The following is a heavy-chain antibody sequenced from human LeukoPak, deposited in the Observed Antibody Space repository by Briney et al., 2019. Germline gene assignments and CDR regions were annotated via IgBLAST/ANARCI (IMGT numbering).Heavy chain of an antibody. J-gene: IGHJ4*02. CDR2: IWYDGSDK. V-gene: IGHV3-33*08. CDR1: GFTFSSYS. CDR3: ATSDWDY. Sequence: PGGSLRLSCAASGFTFSSYSMNWVRQAPGKGLEWVAIIWYDGSDKYYADSVKGRFTISRDNSKNTLYLQMNSLRAEDTAVYYCATSDWDYWGQGTLVTVSS. D-gene: IGHD2-21*01.